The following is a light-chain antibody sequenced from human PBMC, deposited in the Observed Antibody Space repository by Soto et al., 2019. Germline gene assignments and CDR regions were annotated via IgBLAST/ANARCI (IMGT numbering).Light chain of an antibody. Sequence: QSALTQPPSASGSPGQSVTISCTGTSSDVGGYNFVSWYQQHPGKALKLMIYEVSKRPSGVPDRFSGSKSGNTASLTVSGLQADDEADYYCTSYAGSNIPVVFGGGTKLTVL. CDR1: SSDVGGYNF. J-gene: IGLJ2*01. CDR3: TSYAGSNIPVV. V-gene: IGLV2-8*01. CDR2: EVS.